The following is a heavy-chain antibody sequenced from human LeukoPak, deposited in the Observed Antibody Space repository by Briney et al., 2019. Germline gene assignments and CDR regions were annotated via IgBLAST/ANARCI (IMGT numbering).Heavy chain of an antibody. Sequence: SETLSLTCTVSGGSISSYYWSWIRQPPGKGLEWIGYIYYSGSTNYNPSLKSRVTISVDTSKNQFSLKLSSVTAADTAVYYCARVLCSGGDCYSLFDYWGQGTLVTVSS. D-gene: IGHD2-15*01. V-gene: IGHV4-59*01. CDR2: IYYSGST. CDR1: GGSISSYY. CDR3: ARVLCSGGDCYSLFDY. J-gene: IGHJ4*02.